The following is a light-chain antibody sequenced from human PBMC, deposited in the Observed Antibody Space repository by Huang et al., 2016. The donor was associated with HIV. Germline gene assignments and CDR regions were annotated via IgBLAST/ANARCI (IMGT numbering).Light chain of an antibody. V-gene: IGKV4-1*01. CDR3: QQYYSTRT. J-gene: IGKJ1*01. Sequence: DIVMTQSPDSLAVSLGERATINCKSSQSVLYRSNNKNYLAWDQQKPGQPPKLLIYWASTRESGVPDRFSGSGSGTDFTLTISSLQAEDVAVYYCQQYYSTRTFGQGTKVEIK. CDR2: WAS. CDR1: QSVLYRSNNKNY.